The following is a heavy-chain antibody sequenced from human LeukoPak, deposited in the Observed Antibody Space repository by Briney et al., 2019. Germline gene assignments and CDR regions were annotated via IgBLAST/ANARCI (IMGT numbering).Heavy chain of an antibody. CDR1: GGSISSYY. V-gene: IGHV4-59*12. D-gene: IGHD3-10*01. Sequence: PSETLSLTCTVSGGSISSYYWSWIRQPPGKGLEWIGYMYYSGSTNYNPSLKSRVTISVDTSKNQFSLKLSSVTAADTAVYYCARVAKHFRGGLSFYFMDVWGIGTTVTISS. CDR3: ARVAKHFRGGLSFYFMDV. CDR2: MYYSGST. J-gene: IGHJ6*03.